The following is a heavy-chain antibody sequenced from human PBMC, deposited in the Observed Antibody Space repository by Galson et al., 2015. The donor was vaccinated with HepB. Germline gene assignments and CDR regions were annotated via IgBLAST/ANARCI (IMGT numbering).Heavy chain of an antibody. CDR1: KSTITIYA. D-gene: IGHD2-21*01. J-gene: IGHJ5*02. Sequence: SLRLSCAVSKSTITIYAVAWVRQAPGKGLEWVPSISGSGVSTYYSDSVKGRFTISRDNSKNTVSLQMNSLRAEDTAVYYCAKDHCDSTTCPNWFDPWGQGTLVTVSS. CDR3: AKDHCDSTTCPNWFDP. V-gene: IGHV3-23*01. CDR2: ISGSGVST.